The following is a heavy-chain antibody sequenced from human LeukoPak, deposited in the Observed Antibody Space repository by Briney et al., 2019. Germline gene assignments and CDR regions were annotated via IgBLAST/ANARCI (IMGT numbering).Heavy chain of an antibody. CDR1: GGSISRYY. Sequence: SETLSLTCNVAGGSISRYYWSWIRQPPGKGLECIGYIYYSGSTNYNPSLKSRVSISVDTAKNQFSLRLSSVTAADTAVYYCARGFKWFGALWPNWFDPWGQGTLVTVSS. J-gene: IGHJ5*02. CDR3: ARGFKWFGALWPNWFDP. CDR2: IYYSGST. V-gene: IGHV4-59*08. D-gene: IGHD3-10*01.